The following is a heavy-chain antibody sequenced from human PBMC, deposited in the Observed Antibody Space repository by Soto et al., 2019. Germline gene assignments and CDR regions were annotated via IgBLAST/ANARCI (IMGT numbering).Heavy chain of an antibody. D-gene: IGHD1-7*01. CDR2: ISPFNGHT. CDR3: AREPPRATSGLNYFDP. V-gene: IGHV1-18*01. Sequence: QVQLVQSGTEVKKPGASVKVSCKTSGYTFINFGIGWVRQAPGQGLEWMGWISPFNGHTHYAQKFQGRVSLTTDTSTSTAFLELRSLTYDVTAVYYCAREPPRATSGLNYFDPWGQGTLVTVSS. J-gene: IGHJ5*02. CDR1: GYTFINFG.